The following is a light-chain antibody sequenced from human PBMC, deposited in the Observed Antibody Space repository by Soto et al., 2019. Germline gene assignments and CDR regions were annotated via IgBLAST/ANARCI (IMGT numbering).Light chain of an antibody. J-gene: IGKJ1*01. CDR2: DAS. V-gene: IGKV3-11*01. CDR3: QQYNSYEWT. Sequence: EIVLTQSPATLSLSPGERATLSCRASQSVSSYLTWYQQKPGQAPRLLIYDASNRATGIPARFSGSGSGTDFTLTISSLEPEDFATYYCQQYNSYEWTFGQGTKVEIK. CDR1: QSVSSY.